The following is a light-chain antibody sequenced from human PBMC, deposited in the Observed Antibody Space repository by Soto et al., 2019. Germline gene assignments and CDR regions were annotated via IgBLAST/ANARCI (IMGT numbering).Light chain of an antibody. CDR2: GAS. V-gene: IGKV3-20*01. J-gene: IGKJ1*01. Sequence: EIVLTQSPGTLSLSPGERATLSCRASQSVSSSYLAWYQQKPGQAPRLLIYGASSRATGIPDRFSGSGSGTDFTLTISRLEPEDFAVYYCQQYGSSPWTFGQGTKGDNK. CDR3: QQYGSSPWT. CDR1: QSVSSSY.